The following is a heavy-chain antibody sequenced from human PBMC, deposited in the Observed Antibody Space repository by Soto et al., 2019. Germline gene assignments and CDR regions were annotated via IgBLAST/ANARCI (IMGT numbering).Heavy chain of an antibody. CDR1: GYTFTSYG. Sequence: ASVNVSCKASGYTFTSYGISWVRQAPGQGLEWMGWISAYNGNTNYAQRLQGRVTMTTDTSTSTAYMELRSLRSDDTAVYYCARLELREWFDPWGQGTLVTVSS. D-gene: IGHD1-7*01. CDR2: ISAYNGNT. J-gene: IGHJ5*02. CDR3: ARLELREWFDP. V-gene: IGHV1-18*01.